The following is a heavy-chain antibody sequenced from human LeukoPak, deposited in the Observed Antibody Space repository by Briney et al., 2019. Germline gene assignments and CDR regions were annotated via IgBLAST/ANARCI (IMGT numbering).Heavy chain of an antibody. J-gene: IGHJ5*02. Sequence: ASVKVSCRTSGDTFTDYFVHWVRQAPGQGLEWMGYISPKNGGTVYAEKFQGRVTMTRDTSINTAYTELSRLRSDDTTVYYCARDCSSILFLTDPWGQGPLVTVSS. D-gene: IGHD2-2*01. CDR2: ISPKNGGT. V-gene: IGHV1-2*02. CDR1: GDTFTDYF. CDR3: ARDCSSILFLTDP.